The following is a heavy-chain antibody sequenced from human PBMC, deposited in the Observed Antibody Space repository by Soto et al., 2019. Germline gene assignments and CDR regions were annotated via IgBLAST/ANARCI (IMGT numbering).Heavy chain of an antibody. J-gene: IGHJ4*02. CDR1: GFTFSSYE. CDR3: ASVLRYSNYDY. CDR2: ISSSGSTI. D-gene: IGHD4-4*01. V-gene: IGHV3-48*03. Sequence: GGSLRLSCAASGFTFSSYEMNWVRQAPGKGLEWVSYISSSGSTIYYADSVKGRFTISRDNAKNSLYLQMNSLRAEDTAVYYCASVLRYSNYDYWGQGTLVTVSS.